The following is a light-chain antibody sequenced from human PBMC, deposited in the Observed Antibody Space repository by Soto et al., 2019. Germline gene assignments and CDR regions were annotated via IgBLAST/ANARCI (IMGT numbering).Light chain of an antibody. CDR1: SSNIGSNT. Sequence: QPVLTQPPSASGTPGQRVTISCSGSSSNIGSNTVNWYQQLPGTAPKLLIYSNNQRPSGVPDRFSGSKSGTSASLAISGLQSEDEADYYCAAWDDSLGVVFGGGTQLTVL. J-gene: IGLJ2*01. V-gene: IGLV1-44*01. CDR2: SNN. CDR3: AAWDDSLGVV.